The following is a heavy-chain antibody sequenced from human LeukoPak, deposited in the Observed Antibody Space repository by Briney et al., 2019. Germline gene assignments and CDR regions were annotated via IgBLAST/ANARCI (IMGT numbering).Heavy chain of an antibody. V-gene: IGHV3-11*01. D-gene: IGHD1-1*01. CDR2: MSGSGI. J-gene: IGHJ3*01. CDR1: GFTFSDHN. CDR3: ARRSLTTGGHAFDV. Sequence: GASLRLSCAATGFTFSDHNMGWMRQAPGKGLEWTSYMSGSGIYYADSVKGRFTISRDNAKNSLYLQMSSLRAEDSAVYFCARRSLTTGGHAFDVWGRGTLVTVSS.